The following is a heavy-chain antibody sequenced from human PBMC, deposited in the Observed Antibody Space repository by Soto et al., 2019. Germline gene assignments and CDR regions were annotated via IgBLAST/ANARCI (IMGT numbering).Heavy chain of an antibody. Sequence: QVQLVESGGGVVQPGRSLGLSCAASGFTFSSYGMHWVRQAPGKRLEWVAVISYDGSNKYYADSVKGRFTISRDNSKNTLYLQVHSLRVEDTAVYYCAKDVVVVPAASGFYYFYGLDVWGQGTTVTVSS. CDR3: AKDVVVVPAASGFYYFYGLDV. D-gene: IGHD2-2*01. V-gene: IGHV3-30*18. J-gene: IGHJ6*02. CDR2: ISYDGSNK. CDR1: GFTFSSYG.